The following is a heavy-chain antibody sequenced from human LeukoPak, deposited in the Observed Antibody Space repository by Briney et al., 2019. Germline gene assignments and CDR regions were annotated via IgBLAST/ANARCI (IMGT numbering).Heavy chain of an antibody. V-gene: IGHV3-33*06. CDR1: GSTFSTYG. CDR2: MWYDGSNK. J-gene: IGHJ4*02. Sequence: GGSLRLSCAASGSTFSTYGMHWVRQAPGKGLEWVAVMWYDGSNKYYADSVKGRFTISRDNSKNTLYLQMNSLRAEDTAVYYCANGDYYDSSGYYPFDYWGQGTLVTVSS. CDR3: ANGDYYDSSGYYPFDY. D-gene: IGHD3-22*01.